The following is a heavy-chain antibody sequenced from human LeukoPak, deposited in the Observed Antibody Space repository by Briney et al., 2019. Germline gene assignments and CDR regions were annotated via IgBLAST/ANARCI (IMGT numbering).Heavy chain of an antibody. D-gene: IGHD3-22*01. CDR2: IYYSGST. Sequence: PSETLSLTCTVSGGSISSYYWSWIRQPPGKGLEWIGYIYYSGSTNYNPSLKSRVTISVDTSKNQFSLKLSSVTAADTAVYYCARDARYYYDSSGYYSNWFDPWGQGTLVTVSS. V-gene: IGHV4-59*01. CDR1: GGSISSYY. J-gene: IGHJ5*02. CDR3: ARDARYYYDSSGYYSNWFDP.